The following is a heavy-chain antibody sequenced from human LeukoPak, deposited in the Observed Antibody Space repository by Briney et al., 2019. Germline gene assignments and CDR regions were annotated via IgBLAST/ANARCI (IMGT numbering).Heavy chain of an antibody. J-gene: IGHJ4*02. CDR1: GYSFTSYW. Sequence: GESMKISCKGSGYSFTSYWIGWVRQMPGKGLEWIGIINPGDSDTRYSPSFQGQVTISADKSISTAYLQWSSLKASDTAMYYCARQGYCGGDCYRGFDYWGQGTLVTVSS. CDR2: INPGDSDT. D-gene: IGHD2-21*02. V-gene: IGHV5-51*01. CDR3: ARQGYCGGDCYRGFDY.